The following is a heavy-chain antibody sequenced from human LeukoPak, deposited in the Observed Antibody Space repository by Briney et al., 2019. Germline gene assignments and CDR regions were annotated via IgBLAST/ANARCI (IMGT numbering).Heavy chain of an antibody. CDR3: ARSRSLPAGSYWYFDL. D-gene: IGHD2-15*01. CDR2: IYYSGST. V-gene: IGHV4-59*06. CDR1: GGSISSYY. Sequence: SETLSLTCTVSGGSISSYYWSWIRQHPGKGLEWIGYIYYSGSTYYNPSLKSRVTISVDTSKNQFSLKLSSVTAADTAVYYCARSRSLPAGSYWYFDLWGRGTLVTDSS. J-gene: IGHJ2*01.